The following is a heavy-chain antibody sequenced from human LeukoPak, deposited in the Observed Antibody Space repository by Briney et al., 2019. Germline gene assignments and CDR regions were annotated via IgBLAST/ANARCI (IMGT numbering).Heavy chain of an antibody. Sequence: GGSLRLSCAASGFTFCSYWMSWVPQAPGKGLEWVANIKQDGSEKYYVDPVKGRFTISRDNAKNSLYLQMNSLRAEDTAVYYCARAADTMVRGVTVYYYYGMDVWGKGTTVTVSS. V-gene: IGHV3-7*03. J-gene: IGHJ6*04. D-gene: IGHD3-10*01. CDR3: ARAADTMVRGVTVYYYYGMDV. CDR2: IKQDGSEK. CDR1: GFTFCSYW.